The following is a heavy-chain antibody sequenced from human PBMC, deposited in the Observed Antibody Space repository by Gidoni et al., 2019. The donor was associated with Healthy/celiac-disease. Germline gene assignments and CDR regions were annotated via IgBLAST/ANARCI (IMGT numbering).Heavy chain of an antibody. J-gene: IGHJ3*02. Sequence: EVQLVESGGGLIQPGGSLSFSCAASGFTVSSNYIRWVPQAPGKGLEWVSVIYSGGSTYYADSVKGRFTISRDNSKNTLYLQMNSLRAEDTAVYYCARAALGDSSGYYYYGWGGDAFDIWGQGTMVTVSS. D-gene: IGHD3-22*01. CDR3: ARAALGDSSGYYYYGWGGDAFDI. V-gene: IGHV3-53*01. CDR2: IYSGGST. CDR1: GFTVSSNY.